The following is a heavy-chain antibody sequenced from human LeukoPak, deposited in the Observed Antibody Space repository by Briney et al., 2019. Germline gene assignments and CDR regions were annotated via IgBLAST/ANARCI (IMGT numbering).Heavy chain of an antibody. CDR2: IYHSGST. D-gene: IGHD3-22*01. Sequence: SETLSLACAVSGGSISSSNWWSWVRQPPGKGLEWIGEIYHSGSTNYNPSLKSRVTISVDKSKNQFSLKLSSVTAADTAVYYCAREQHRRDSSGYMALDAFDIWGQGTMVTVSS. J-gene: IGHJ3*02. CDR3: AREQHRRDSSGYMALDAFDI. V-gene: IGHV4-4*02. CDR1: GGSISSSNW.